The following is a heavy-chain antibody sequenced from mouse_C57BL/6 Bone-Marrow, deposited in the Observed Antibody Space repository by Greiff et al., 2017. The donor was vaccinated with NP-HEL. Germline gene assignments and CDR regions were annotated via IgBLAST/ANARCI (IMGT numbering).Heavy chain of an antibody. J-gene: IGHJ1*03. Sequence: QVQLQQSGAELVRPGTSVKVSCKASGYAFTNYLIEWVKQRPGQGLEWIGVINPGSGGTNYNEKFKGKATLTADKSSSTAYMQRSSLTSEDSSVYFCASTTVVPYWDFDVWGTGTTVTVAS. D-gene: IGHD1-1*01. V-gene: IGHV1-54*01. CDR1: GYAFTNYL. CDR3: ASTTVVPYWDFDV. CDR2: INPGSGGT.